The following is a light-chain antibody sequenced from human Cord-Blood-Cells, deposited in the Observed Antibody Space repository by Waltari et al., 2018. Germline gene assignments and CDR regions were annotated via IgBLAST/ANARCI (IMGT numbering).Light chain of an antibody. CDR2: GAS. CDR1: QSVSSN. Sequence: EIVMTQSPATLSVSPGERATLSCRASQSVSSNLAWYQQKPGQAPRPLISGASTRATGIPARCSGSGSGTEFTLTISSLQSEDFAVYYCQQYNNWPPLTFGGGTKVEIK. V-gene: IGKV3-15*01. J-gene: IGKJ4*01. CDR3: QQYNNWPPLT.